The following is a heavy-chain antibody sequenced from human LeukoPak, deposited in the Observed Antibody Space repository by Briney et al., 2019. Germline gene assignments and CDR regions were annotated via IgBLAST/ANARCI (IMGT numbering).Heavy chain of an antibody. J-gene: IGHJ4*02. CDR3: ARASPGIAPSTIDY. Sequence: SETLSLTCAVYVGSFSGYYWSWIRQPPGKGLEWIGEIYHSGNTNYNPSLKSRVTISVDTSKNQFSLKLRSVTAADTAVYYCARASPGIAPSTIDYWGQGTLVTVSS. D-gene: IGHD6-13*01. CDR1: VGSFSGYY. CDR2: IYHSGNT. V-gene: IGHV4-34*01.